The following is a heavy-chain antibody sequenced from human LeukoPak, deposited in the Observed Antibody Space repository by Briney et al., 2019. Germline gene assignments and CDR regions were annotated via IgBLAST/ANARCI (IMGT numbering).Heavy chain of an antibody. CDR3: VRGGSMDV. CDR1: GFTFNSEW. V-gene: IGHV3-7*05. J-gene: IGHJ6*02. Sequence: PGGSLRLSCGASGFTFNSEWMSWVRQAPGEGVEWVAIIKPDGSATSYVDSAKGRFTISRDNAKNSLSLQMHSLKVDDTGVYYCVRGGSMDVWGQGTAVTVSS. CDR2: IKPDGSAT.